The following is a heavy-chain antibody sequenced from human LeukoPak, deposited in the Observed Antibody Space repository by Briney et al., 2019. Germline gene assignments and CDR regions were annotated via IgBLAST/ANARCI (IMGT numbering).Heavy chain of an antibody. Sequence: GGSLRLSCAASGLTVSSNYMTWVRQAPGKGLEWVSVLYSGGSTYYADSVKGRFTISRDNSKNTLYLQMNSLRAEDAAVYYCARAPRMVHFDYWGQGTLVTVSS. D-gene: IGHD6-13*01. J-gene: IGHJ4*02. CDR3: ARAPRMVHFDY. V-gene: IGHV3-53*01. CDR1: GLTVSSNY. CDR2: LYSGGST.